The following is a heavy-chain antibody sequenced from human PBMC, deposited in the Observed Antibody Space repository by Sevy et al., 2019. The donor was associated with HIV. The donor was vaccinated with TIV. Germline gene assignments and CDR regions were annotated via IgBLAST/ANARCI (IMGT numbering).Heavy chain of an antibody. D-gene: IGHD3-10*01. Sequence: GGSLRLSCVASGLTFSSYSMKWVRQAPGKGLEWVSSISSSSSYIYYADSGKGRFTISRDNAKKSLYLQVNSLRAEDTAVYYCARDRDGSGSSGGYGMDVWGQGTTVTVSS. J-gene: IGHJ6*02. CDR3: ARDRDGSGSSGGYGMDV. CDR1: GLTFSSYS. V-gene: IGHV3-21*01. CDR2: ISSSSSYI.